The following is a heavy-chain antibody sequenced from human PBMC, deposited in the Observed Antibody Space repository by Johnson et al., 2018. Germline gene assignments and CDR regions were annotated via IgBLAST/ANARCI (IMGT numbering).Heavy chain of an antibody. J-gene: IGHJ4*02. V-gene: IGHV3-23*01. D-gene: IGHD6-19*01. Sequence: VQSGGSLRLACAASGFTFSSCAMGWVRQAPGTGLEWVSAIKSGGENTYYADSVKGRFTLSRDNSNNMLYLQMSSLRAEDTAVYYCAKGTIAVPGISPFDYWGQGTLVTVSS. CDR2: IKSGGENT. CDR3: AKGTIAVPGISPFDY. CDR1: GFTFSSCA.